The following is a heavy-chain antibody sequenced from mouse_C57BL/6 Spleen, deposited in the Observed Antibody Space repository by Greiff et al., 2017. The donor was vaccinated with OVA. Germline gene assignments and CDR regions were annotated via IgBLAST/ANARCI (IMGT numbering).Heavy chain of an antibody. CDR1: GYTFTSYW. CDR2: IYPGSGST. CDR3: ARTGTYYSNFWFAY. Sequence: QVQLQQPGAELVKPGASVKMSCKASGYTFTSYWITWVKQRPGQGLEWIGDIYPGSGSTNYNEKFKSKATLTVDTSSSTAYMQLSSLTSEDSAVYYCARTGTYYSNFWFAYWGQGTLVTVSA. J-gene: IGHJ3*01. D-gene: IGHD2-5*01. V-gene: IGHV1-55*01.